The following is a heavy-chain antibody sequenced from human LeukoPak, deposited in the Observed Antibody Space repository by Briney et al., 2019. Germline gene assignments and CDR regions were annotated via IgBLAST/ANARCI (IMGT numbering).Heavy chain of an antibody. V-gene: IGHV4-34*01. D-gene: IGHD2-8*01. CDR1: GGSFSGYY. CDR2: INHSGST. J-gene: IGHJ3*02. Sequence: PSETLSLTCAVYGGSFSGYYWSWIRQPPGKGLEWIGEINHSGSTNYNPSLKSRVTISVDTSKNQFSLKLSSVTAADTAVYYCASHPWDIVVMTGAFDIWGQGTMVTVSS. CDR3: ASHPWDIVVMTGAFDI.